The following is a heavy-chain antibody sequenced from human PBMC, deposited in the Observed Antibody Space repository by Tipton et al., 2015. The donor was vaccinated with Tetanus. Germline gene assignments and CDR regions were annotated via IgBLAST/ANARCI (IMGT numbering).Heavy chain of an antibody. V-gene: IGHV4-30-4*01. CDR2: IYYSGST. J-gene: IGHJ6*02. CDR3: ARDHGITWGGMGYYYGMDV. D-gene: IGHD3-16*01. CDR1: GDSLSNGDYY. Sequence: TLSLTCTVSGDSLSNGDYYWSWIRQPPGKGLESIGYIYYSGSTYYNPSPKSRVTMSVDTSKNQFSLRLSSVTAADTAVYYCARDHGITWGGMGYYYGMDVWGQGTTVTVSS.